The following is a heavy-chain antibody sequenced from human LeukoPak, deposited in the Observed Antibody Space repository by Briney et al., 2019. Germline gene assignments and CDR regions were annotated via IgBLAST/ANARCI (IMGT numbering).Heavy chain of an antibody. CDR3: TTVYDYVWGSYRFRFDY. CDR2: IKSKTDGGTT. J-gene: IGHJ4*02. Sequence: GGSLRLSCAASGFTFSNAWMSWVRQAPGKGLEWVGRIKSKTDGGTTDYAAPVKGRFTISRDDSKNTLYLQMNSLKTEDTAVYYCTTVYDYVWGSYRFRFDYWGQGTLVTVSS. V-gene: IGHV3-15*01. CDR1: GFTFSNAW. D-gene: IGHD3-16*02.